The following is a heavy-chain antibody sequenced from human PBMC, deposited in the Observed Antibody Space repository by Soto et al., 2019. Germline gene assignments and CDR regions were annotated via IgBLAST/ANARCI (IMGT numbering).Heavy chain of an antibody. Sequence: EVQLVESGGGLVQPGGSLRLSCAAPGFTFGSYWMHWVRQAPGKGLVWVSHISLDGSRTTYADSVKGRFTISRDNAKSTLYMLMNSLRAEDTAVYYGARAPPGYSLVYRYSGMDVCGQGTTVTVSS. CDR3: ARAPPGYSLVYRYSGMDV. V-gene: IGHV3-74*01. CDR1: GFTFGSYW. CDR2: ISLDGSRT. D-gene: IGHD6-13*01. J-gene: IGHJ6*02.